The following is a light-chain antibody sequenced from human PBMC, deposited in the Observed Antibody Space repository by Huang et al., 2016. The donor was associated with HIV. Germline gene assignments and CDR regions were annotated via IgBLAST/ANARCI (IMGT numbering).Light chain of an antibody. CDR1: QSISAY. V-gene: IGKV1-39*01. CDR3: QQSYSFPRT. Sequence: DIQMTQSPSSLYASVGDRVTISCRASQSISAYLNWYQHRPGRAPKLLIYATSDLQSGFPLRFSGRRSGKKFTLPISSLQPEDFATYYCQQSYSFPRTFGQGTKLDIK. J-gene: IGKJ2*01. CDR2: ATS.